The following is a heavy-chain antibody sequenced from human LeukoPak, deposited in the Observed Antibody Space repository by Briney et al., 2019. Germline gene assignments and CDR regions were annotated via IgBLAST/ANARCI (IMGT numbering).Heavy chain of an antibody. J-gene: IGHJ5*02. CDR1: GFTFSSYD. V-gene: IGHV3-23*01. CDR3: AKRMAAAASVNWFDP. D-gene: IGHD6-13*01. Sequence: GGSLRLSCAASGFTFSSYDMTWVRQAPGRGLEWVSSIRPSGDNTYYGDSVKGRFTISRDNSKNTLYLQMNSLRAEDTAVYYCAKRMAAAASVNWFDPWGQGTLVTVSS. CDR2: IRPSGDNT.